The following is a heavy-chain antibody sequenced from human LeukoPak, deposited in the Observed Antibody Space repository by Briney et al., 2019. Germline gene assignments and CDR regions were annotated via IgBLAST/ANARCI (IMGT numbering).Heavy chain of an antibody. CDR2: IYPGDSDT. CDR1: GYIFASYW. D-gene: IGHD2-2*01. J-gene: IGHJ6*03. V-gene: IGHV5-51*01. Sequence: KLGESLKISCKASGYIFASYWIGWVRQLPGKGLEWVGIIYPGDSDTRYSPSFQGQVTISADKSISTAYLQWSSLKASDTAMYYCARQHCSSTSAKKTNYYYYMDVWGKGTTVTVSS. CDR3: ARQHCSSTSAKKTNYYYYMDV.